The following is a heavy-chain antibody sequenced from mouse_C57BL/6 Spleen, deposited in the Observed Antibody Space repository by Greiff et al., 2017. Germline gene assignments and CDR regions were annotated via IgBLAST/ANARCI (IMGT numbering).Heavy chain of an antibody. CDR1: GFTFSNYW. V-gene: IGHV6-3*01. CDR2: IRLKSDNYAT. J-gene: IGHJ3*01. Sequence: EVKVEESGGGLVQPGGSMKLSCVASGFTFSNYWMNWVRQTPEKGLEWVALIRLKSDNYATHYAVSVKGRFTISRYDSKISVYLQLNNLRAENTGIYYCPKENCDGWFAYWGQGTLVTVSA. CDR3: PKENCDGWFAY.